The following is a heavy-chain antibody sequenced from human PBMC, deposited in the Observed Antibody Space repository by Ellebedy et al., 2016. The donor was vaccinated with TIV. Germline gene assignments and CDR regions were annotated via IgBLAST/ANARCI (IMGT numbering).Heavy chain of an antibody. V-gene: IGHV5-51*01. CDR1: GYSFTSYW. D-gene: IGHD3-22*01. CDR2: IYPGDSDT. Sequence: GESLKISXKGSGYSFTSYWIGWVRQMPGKGLEWMEIIYPGDSDTRYSPSFQGQVTISADKSISTAYLQWSSLKASDTAMYYCATTPNYYDSSGYYPWWGQGTLVTVSS. J-gene: IGHJ4*02. CDR3: ATTPNYYDSSGYYPW.